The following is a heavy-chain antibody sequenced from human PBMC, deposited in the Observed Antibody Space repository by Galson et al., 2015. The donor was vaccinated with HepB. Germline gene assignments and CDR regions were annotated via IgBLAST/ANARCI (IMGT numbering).Heavy chain of an antibody. D-gene: IGHD6-19*01. J-gene: IGHJ4*02. V-gene: IGHV1-46*04. CDR1: GYTFTSYY. Sequence: SVKVSCKASGYTFTSYYMHWVRQAPGQGLEWMGIINPSGGSTSYAQKLQGRVTMTRDTSTSTVYMELSSLRSEDTAVYYCARDGQWLSPEYYFDYWGQGTLVTVSS. CDR3: ARDGQWLSPEYYFDY. CDR2: INPSGGST.